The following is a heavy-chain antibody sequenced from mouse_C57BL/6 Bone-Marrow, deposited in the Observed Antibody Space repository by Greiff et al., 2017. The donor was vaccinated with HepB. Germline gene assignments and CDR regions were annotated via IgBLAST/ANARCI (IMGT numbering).Heavy chain of an antibody. CDR1: GYSITSGYY. D-gene: IGHD4-1*01. CDR2: ISYDGSN. CDR3: ARGGTGIAWFAY. V-gene: IGHV3-6*01. Sequence: EVQLQQSGPGLVKPSQSLSLTCSVPGYSITSGYYWNWIRQFPGNKLEWMGYISYDGSNNYNPSLKNRISITRDTSKNQFFLKLNSVTTEDTATYYCARGGTGIAWFAYWGQGTLVTVSA. J-gene: IGHJ3*01.